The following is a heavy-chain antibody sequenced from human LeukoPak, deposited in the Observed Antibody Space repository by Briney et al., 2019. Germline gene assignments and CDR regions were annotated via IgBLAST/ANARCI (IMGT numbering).Heavy chain of an antibody. CDR3: AKGKDYYDSSDTFDC. CDR1: GFIFSSYS. Sequence: GGSLRLSCAASGFIFSSYSMIWVRQAPGKGLEWVSCISSRSTYIYYADSLKGRFTISRDDAKNSLYLQMNSLRAEDTAVYYCAKGKDYYDSSDTFDCWGQGTLVTVSS. J-gene: IGHJ4*02. CDR2: ISSRSTYI. V-gene: IGHV3-21*04. D-gene: IGHD3-22*01.